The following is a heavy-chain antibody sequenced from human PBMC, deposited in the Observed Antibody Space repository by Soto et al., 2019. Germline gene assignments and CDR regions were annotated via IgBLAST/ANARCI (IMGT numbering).Heavy chain of an antibody. CDR1: GYTFTTYG. CDR3: ARASTERGLDY. J-gene: IGHJ4*02. Sequence: QVQLVQSGAEVKKPGASVKVSCKASGYTFTTYGISWVRQAPGQGLEWMGWISAYNGNTKYAQNLQGRVTMTPDTSTSTAYVKLRSLRSDDTAVYYCARASTERGLDYWGQGTLLTVSS. D-gene: IGHD3-16*01. V-gene: IGHV1-18*01. CDR2: ISAYNGNT.